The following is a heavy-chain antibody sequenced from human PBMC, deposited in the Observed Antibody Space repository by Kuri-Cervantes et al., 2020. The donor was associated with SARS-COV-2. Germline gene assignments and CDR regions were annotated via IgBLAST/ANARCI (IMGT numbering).Heavy chain of an antibody. V-gene: IGHV3-23*01. CDR2: ISGTGGGT. J-gene: IGHJ6*02. D-gene: IGHD2-8*01. CDR3: ARTVEGGFLGSTLSAKYYYYSMDV. CDR1: GFTFKSYA. Sequence: GGSLRLSCAASGFTFKSYAMNWVRQAPGKGLEWVSGISGTGGGTYYADSVKGRFTISRANSKNMLYLEMKSLRAEDTAVYYCARTVEGGFLGSTLSAKYYYYSMDVWGQGTTVTVSS.